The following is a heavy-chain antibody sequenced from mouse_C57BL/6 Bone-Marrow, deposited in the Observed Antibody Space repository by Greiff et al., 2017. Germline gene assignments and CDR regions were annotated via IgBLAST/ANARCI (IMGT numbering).Heavy chain of an antibody. D-gene: IGHD1-1*01. V-gene: IGHV5-6*01. J-gene: IGHJ1*03. Sequence: EVQVVESGGDLVKPGGSLKLSCAASGFTFSSYGLSWVRQTPDKRLEWVATISSGGSYTYYPDSVKGRFTISRDKAKNTLYLQMSSLKSEDTAMYYCASRYYYGSGRYFEVWGTGTTVTVSS. CDR3: ASRYYYGSGRYFEV. CDR1: GFTFSSYG. CDR2: ISSGGSYT.